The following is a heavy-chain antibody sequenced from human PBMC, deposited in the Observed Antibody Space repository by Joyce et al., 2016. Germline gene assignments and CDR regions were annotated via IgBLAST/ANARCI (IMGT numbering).Heavy chain of an antibody. CDR2: ISTSSSYI. D-gene: IGHD6-6*01. Sequence: EVQLVESGGGLVKPGESLRLSCAGSGFTFSSYTMNWVRQAPGKGLEWVAFISTSSSYIYYGDSGKGRFTVSRDNARKALYLQMDSLRPEDSAVYYCARDAIAARSMHWYVDLWGRGTLVTVSS. CDR1: GFTFSSYT. V-gene: IGHV3-21*02. CDR3: ARDAIAARSMHWYVDL. J-gene: IGHJ2*01.